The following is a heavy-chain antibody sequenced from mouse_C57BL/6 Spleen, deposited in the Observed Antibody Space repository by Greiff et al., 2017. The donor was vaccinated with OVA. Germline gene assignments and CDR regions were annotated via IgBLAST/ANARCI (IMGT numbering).Heavy chain of an antibody. CDR2: IWSGGST. D-gene: IGHD2-10*02. Sequence: VQLQQSGPGLVQPSQSLSITCTVSGFSLTSYGVHWVRQSPGKGLEWLGVIWSGGSTAYNAAFISSLSISKDNSTSQVFFKMNSLQADDTAIYYCARNGWYGNRGYAMDYWGQGTSVTVSS. J-gene: IGHJ4*01. V-gene: IGHV2-2*01. CDR1: GFSLTSYG. CDR3: ARNGWYGNRGYAMDY.